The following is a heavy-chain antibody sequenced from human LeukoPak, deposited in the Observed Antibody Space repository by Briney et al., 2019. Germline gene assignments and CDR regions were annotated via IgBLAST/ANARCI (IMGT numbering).Heavy chain of an antibody. Sequence: PSETLSLTCTVSGGSMSSYYWTWIRQPPGKGLEWVGYIYYSGSTNYNPSLKSRVTISVDTSKNQFSLKLSSVTAADTAVYYCARHGSTYGFDIWGQGTMVTVSS. J-gene: IGHJ3*02. D-gene: IGHD2-2*01. V-gene: IGHV4-59*08. CDR1: GGSMSSYY. CDR3: ARHGSTYGFDI. CDR2: IYYSGST.